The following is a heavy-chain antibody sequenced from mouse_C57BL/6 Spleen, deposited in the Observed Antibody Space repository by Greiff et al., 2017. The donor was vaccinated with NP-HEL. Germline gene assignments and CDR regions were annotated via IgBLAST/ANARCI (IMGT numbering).Heavy chain of an antibody. CDR1: GFTFSDYG. D-gene: IGHD4-1*02. J-gene: IGHJ4*01. CDR3: ARQLGKGVYAMDY. CDR2: ISSGSSTI. Sequence: EVMLVESGGGLVKPGGSLKLSCAASGFTFSDYGMHWVRQAPEKGLEWVAYISSGSSTIYYADTVKGRFTISRDNAKNTLFLQMTSLRSEDTAMYYCARQLGKGVYAMDYWGQGTSVTVSS. V-gene: IGHV5-17*01.